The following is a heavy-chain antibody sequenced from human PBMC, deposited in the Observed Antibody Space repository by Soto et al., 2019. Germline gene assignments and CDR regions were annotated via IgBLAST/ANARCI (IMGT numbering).Heavy chain of an antibody. J-gene: IGHJ5*02. CDR2: INPNSGGT. Sequence: GASVKVSCKASGYTFTGYYIHWVRQAPGQGLEWMGWINPNSGGTNYAQKFQGWVTMTRDTSISTAYMELSRLRSDDTAVYYCARDQAMVRENWFGPGGQGTLVTVAS. D-gene: IGHD3-10*01. CDR1: GYTFTGYY. CDR3: ARDQAMVRENWFGP. V-gene: IGHV1-2*04.